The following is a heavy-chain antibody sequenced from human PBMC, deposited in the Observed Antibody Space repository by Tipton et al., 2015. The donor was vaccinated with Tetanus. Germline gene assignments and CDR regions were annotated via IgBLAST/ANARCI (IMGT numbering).Heavy chain of an antibody. CDR2: IKSKTDGGTT. CDR3: TPDAHSDSSGYYYVGIAGS. D-gene: IGHD3-22*01. V-gene: IGHV3-15*01. CDR1: GFTFSNAW. J-gene: IGHJ5*02. Sequence: AASGFTFSNAWMSWVRQAPGKGLEWVGRIKSKTDGGTTDYAAPVKGRFTISRNDSKNTLYLQMNSLKTEDTAVYYCTPDAHSDSSGYYYVGIAGSWGQGTLVTVSS.